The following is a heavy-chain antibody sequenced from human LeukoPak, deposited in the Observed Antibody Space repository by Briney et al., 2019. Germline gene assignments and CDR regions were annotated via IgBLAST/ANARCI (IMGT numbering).Heavy chain of an antibody. Sequence: GRSLRLSCAASGFTFSSYAMHWVRQAPGKGLEWVAVISYDGSNKYYADSVKGRFTISTDNSKNTLYLQMNSLSAEDTAVYYCAGGDYGGNSGPFDYWGQGTLVTVSS. CDR3: AGGDYGGNSGPFDY. CDR1: GFTFSSYA. CDR2: ISYDGSNK. J-gene: IGHJ4*02. D-gene: IGHD4-23*01. V-gene: IGHV3-30-3*01.